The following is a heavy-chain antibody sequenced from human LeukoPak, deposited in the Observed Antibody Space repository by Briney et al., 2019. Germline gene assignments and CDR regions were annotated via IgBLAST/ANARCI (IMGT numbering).Heavy chain of an antibody. J-gene: IGHJ3*02. CDR3: ARDGIAVAGHPLDAFDI. CDR1: GYTFDNYA. Sequence: GASVKVSCKTSGYTFDNYAIDWVRQAPGQGLEWMGWINTNTGNPTYAQGFTGRFVFSLDTSVSTAYLQISSLKAEDTAVYYCARDGIAVAGHPLDAFDIWGQGTMVTVSS. D-gene: IGHD6-19*01. V-gene: IGHV7-4-1*02. CDR2: INTNTGNP.